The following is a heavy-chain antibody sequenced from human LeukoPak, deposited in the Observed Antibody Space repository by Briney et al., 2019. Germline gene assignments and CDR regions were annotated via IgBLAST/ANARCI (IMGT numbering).Heavy chain of an antibody. CDR3: APTNAWSYYFDY. Sequence: ASVRVSCKASGYTFTGYYVHWMRQAPGQGLEWMGWINPHTGVTNYAQSFQGRVTMTRDTSISTAYMELSRLRSDDTAVYYCAPTNAWSYYFDYWGQGTLVTVSS. J-gene: IGHJ4*02. D-gene: IGHD2-2*01. CDR2: INPHTGVT. CDR1: GYTFTGYY. V-gene: IGHV1-2*02.